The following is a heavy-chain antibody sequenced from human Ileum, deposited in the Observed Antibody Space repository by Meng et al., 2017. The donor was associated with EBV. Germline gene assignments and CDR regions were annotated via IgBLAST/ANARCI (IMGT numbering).Heavy chain of an antibody. CDR1: GFTFDDYT. J-gene: IGHJ4*02. D-gene: IGHD2-15*01. V-gene: IGHV3-43*01. CDR3: ARGWQPSYYFDY. Sequence: EVQLVESGGGVVQPGGSLRLSCAASGFTFDDYTMHWVRQAPGKGLEWVSLISWDGGSTYYADSVKGRFTISRDNSKSSLYLQMNSLRTEDTALYYCARGWQPSYYFDYWGQGTLVTVSS. CDR2: ISWDGGST.